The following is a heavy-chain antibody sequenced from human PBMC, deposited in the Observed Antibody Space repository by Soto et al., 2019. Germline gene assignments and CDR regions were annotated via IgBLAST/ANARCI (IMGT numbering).Heavy chain of an antibody. J-gene: IGHJ4*02. V-gene: IGHV3-23*01. Sequence: EVQLLESGGGLVQPGGSLRLSCTASGITFSSYVMTWVRQAPGKGLEWVSAITGSGDSTYYADSVKGRFTVSRDNSKNTLYLQMNSLRDEDTAVYYCAKGSIFDYWGQGTLVTVS. CDR2: ITGSGDST. CDR3: AKGSIFDY. CDR1: GITFSSYV.